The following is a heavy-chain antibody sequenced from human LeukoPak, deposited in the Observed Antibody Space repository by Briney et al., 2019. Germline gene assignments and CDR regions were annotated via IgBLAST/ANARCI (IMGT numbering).Heavy chain of an antibody. Sequence: SETLSLTCAVYGGSFSGYYWSWIRQPPGKGLEWIGEINHSGSTNYNPSLKSRVTISVDTSKNQFSLKLSSVTAADTAVYYCAREVGYSYGPLKNWGQGTLVTVSS. CDR3: AREVGYSYGPLKN. CDR2: INHSGST. D-gene: IGHD5-18*01. CDR1: GGSFSGYY. V-gene: IGHV4-34*01. J-gene: IGHJ4*02.